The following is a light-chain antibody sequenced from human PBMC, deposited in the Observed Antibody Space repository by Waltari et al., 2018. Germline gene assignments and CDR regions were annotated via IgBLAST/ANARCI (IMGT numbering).Light chain of an antibody. J-gene: IGKJ1*01. CDR1: QAIVTN. CDR3: QHYNNFPPA. V-gene: IGKV3-15*01. CDR2: AAS. Sequence: EIVMTQSPDTLSVSPGERATFACRARQAIVTNLAWDQQKPGQTPRLLIYAASTRATGIPARFSGSGSGTEFTLTISSLQSEDFAVDYCQHYNNFPPAFGQGTKVEIK.